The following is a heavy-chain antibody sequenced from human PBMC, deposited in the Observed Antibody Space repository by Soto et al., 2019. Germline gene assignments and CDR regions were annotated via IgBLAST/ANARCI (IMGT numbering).Heavy chain of an antibody. CDR2: IKQDGSEK. CDR1: RFPFFSYL. D-gene: IGHD6-13*01. CDR3: AREGRQQLGDRYYYYYYYMDV. J-gene: IGHJ6*03. V-gene: IGHV3-7*01. Sequence: GGCLRLSCAPHRFPFFSYLMSCVRKARVKGLEWVANIKQDGSEKYYVDSVKGRFTISRDNAKNSLYLQMNSLRAEDTAVYYCAREGRQQLGDRYYYYYYYMDVWGKGT.